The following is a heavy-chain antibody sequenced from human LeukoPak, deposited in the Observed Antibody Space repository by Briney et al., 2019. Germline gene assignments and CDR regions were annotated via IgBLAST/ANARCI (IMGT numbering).Heavy chain of an antibody. D-gene: IGHD3-3*01. Sequence: SETLSFTCTVSGGSISSYYWSWIRQPPGKGLEWIGYIYYSGSTNYNPSLKSRVTISVDTSKNQFSLKLSSVTAADTAVYYCARGQRFLEWLYWFDPWGQGTLVTVSS. CDR1: GGSISSYY. CDR2: IYYSGST. V-gene: IGHV4-59*01. J-gene: IGHJ5*02. CDR3: ARGQRFLEWLYWFDP.